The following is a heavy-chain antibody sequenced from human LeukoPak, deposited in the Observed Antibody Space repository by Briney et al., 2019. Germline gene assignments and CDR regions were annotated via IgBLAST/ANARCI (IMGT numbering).Heavy chain of an antibody. V-gene: IGHV1-2*02. CDR2: INPNSGGT. CDR1: GYTFTSYY. J-gene: IGHJ5*02. D-gene: IGHD6-13*01. CDR3: ARDVLPFEAAAGTWFDP. Sequence: ASVKVSCKASGYTFTSYYIHWVRQAPGQGLEWMAWINPNSGGTNYAQKFQGRVTMTRDTSISTAYMELSRLRSDDTAVYYCARDVLPFEAAAGTWFDPWGQGTLVTVSS.